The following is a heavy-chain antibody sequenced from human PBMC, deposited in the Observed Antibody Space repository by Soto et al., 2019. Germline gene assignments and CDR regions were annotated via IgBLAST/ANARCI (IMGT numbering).Heavy chain of an antibody. CDR3: ARDPDLSIAALDY. CDR2: INAGNGNT. CDR1: GYTFTSYA. J-gene: IGHJ4*02. V-gene: IGHV1-3*01. D-gene: IGHD6-6*01. Sequence: GASVKVSCKASGYTFTSYAMHWVRQAPGQRLEWMGWINAGNGNTKYSQKFQGRVTITRDTSASTAYMELSSLRSEDTAVYYCARDPDLSIAALDYWGQGTLVTVSS.